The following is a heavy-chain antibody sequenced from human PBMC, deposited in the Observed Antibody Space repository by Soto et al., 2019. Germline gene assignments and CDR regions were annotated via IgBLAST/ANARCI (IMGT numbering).Heavy chain of an antibody. CDR1: GYTFTSYT. J-gene: IGHJ4*02. CDR2: INAGNGRE. Sequence: QVQLEQSGAEVKKPGASVKVSCQTSGYTFTSYTLHWVRQAPGQGLEWLGWINAGNGREKYSQRFQDRVSLSTDRPTPTAYMEIRSLRSEDRAVYYCARGGGWVGEASFDTWGQGTLVIVSS. D-gene: IGHD3-10*01. CDR3: ARGGGWVGEASFDT. V-gene: IGHV1-3*01.